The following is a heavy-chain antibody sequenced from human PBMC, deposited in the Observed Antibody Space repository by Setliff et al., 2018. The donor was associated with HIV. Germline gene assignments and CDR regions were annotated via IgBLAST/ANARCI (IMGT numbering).Heavy chain of an antibody. CDR3: AIGSSNWPHRPNNYYFDY. Sequence: ASVKVSCKASGDTFTTYALHWVRQASGQRLEWMGWINAGNGDTKSSQKFQGRVTITRDTSASTAYMELSSLRSEDTGVYYCAIGSSNWPHRPNNYYFDYWGQGTPVTVPQ. J-gene: IGHJ4*02. D-gene: IGHD6-13*01. CDR2: INAGNGDT. CDR1: GDTFTTYA. V-gene: IGHV1-3*01.